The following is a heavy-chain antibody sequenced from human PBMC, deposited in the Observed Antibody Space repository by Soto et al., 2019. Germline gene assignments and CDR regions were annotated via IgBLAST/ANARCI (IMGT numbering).Heavy chain of an antibody. Sequence: GASVKVSCKASGGTFSSYAISWVRQAPGQGLEWMGGIIPIFGTANYAQKFQGRVTITADESTSTAYMELSSLRSEDTAVYYCARDKSGYTIAAAGTVWFDPWGQGTLVTVSS. CDR1: GGTFSSYA. CDR2: IIPIFGTA. J-gene: IGHJ5*02. D-gene: IGHD6-13*01. V-gene: IGHV1-69*13. CDR3: ARDKSGYTIAAAGTVWFDP.